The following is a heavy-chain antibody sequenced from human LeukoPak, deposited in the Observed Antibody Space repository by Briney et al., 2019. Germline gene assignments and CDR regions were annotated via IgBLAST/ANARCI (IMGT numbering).Heavy chain of an antibody. D-gene: IGHD4-17*01. CDR1: GFTFSSYA. V-gene: IGHV3-30*04. CDR3: ARGPYGDYVVSDPLDY. CDR2: ISYDGSNK. Sequence: GRSLRLSCAASGFTFSSYAMHWVRQAPGKGLEWVAVISYDGSNKYYADSVKGRFTISRDNSKNTLYLQMNSLRAEDTAVYYCARGPYGDYVVSDPLDYWGQGTLVTVSS. J-gene: IGHJ4*02.